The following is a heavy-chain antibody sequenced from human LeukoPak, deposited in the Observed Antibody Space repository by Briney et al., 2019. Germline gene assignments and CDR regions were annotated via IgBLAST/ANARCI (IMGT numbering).Heavy chain of an antibody. CDR1: GFTVGNNY. Sequence: GGSLRLSCAASGFTVGNNYMNWVRLAPGKGLEWVSLIFSHGETSYADSVKGRFTISRDNSKNTLYLQMNGLRAEDTAVYYCAKDPMVRGVRVFDYWGQGTLVTVSS. CDR3: AKDPMVRGVRVFDY. D-gene: IGHD3-10*01. V-gene: IGHV3-66*01. CDR2: IFSHGET. J-gene: IGHJ4*02.